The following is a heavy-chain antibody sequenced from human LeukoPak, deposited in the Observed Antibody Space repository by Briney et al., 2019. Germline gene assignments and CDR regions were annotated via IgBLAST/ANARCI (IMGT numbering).Heavy chain of an antibody. CDR1: GLTFSNYG. V-gene: IGHV3-23*01. Sequence: QPGGSLRLSCAASGLTFSNYGMSWVRQAPGKGLEWVSAISGSGGSTYYADSVKGRFTISRDNSKNTLYLQMNSLRAEDTAVYYCAKSPAYCIGTSCYTVHGMDVWGQGTTVTVSS. D-gene: IGHD2-2*02. J-gene: IGHJ6*02. CDR3: AKSPAYCIGTSCYTVHGMDV. CDR2: ISGSGGST.